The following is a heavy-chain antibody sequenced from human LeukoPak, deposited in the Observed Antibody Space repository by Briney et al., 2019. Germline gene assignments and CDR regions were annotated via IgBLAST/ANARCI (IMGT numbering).Heavy chain of an antibody. CDR2: IRHDGSET. J-gene: IGHJ4*02. D-gene: IGHD3-22*01. V-gene: IGHV3-7*03. CDR3: AASAYYVAAADAY. Sequence: GGSLRLSCAASGFPFSSYWMSWVRQAPGKGLEWVANIRHDGSETYYADSVKGRFTISRDYSSNTLYLQMNSLRAEDTALYYCAASAYYVAAADAYWGQGTLVTVSS. CDR1: GFPFSSYW.